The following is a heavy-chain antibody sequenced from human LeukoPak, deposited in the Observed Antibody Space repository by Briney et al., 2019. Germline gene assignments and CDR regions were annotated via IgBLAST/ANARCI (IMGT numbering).Heavy chain of an antibody. Sequence: GRSLRLSCAASGFIFSRFGMNWVRQAPGKGLEWVAVISYSGSNKAYVDSVKGRFSISRDNSKNTLYLQMNSLRAEDTAVYYCAGPRDSSGYLYFQHWGQGTLVTVSS. J-gene: IGHJ1*01. D-gene: IGHD3-22*01. CDR1: GFIFSRFG. CDR3: AGPRDSSGYLYFQH. V-gene: IGHV3-30*03. CDR2: ISYSGSNK.